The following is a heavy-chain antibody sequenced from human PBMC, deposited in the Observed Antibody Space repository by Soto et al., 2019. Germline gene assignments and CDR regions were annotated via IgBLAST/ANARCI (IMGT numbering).Heavy chain of an antibody. CDR3: ARDAFHVDTAMVTWFDP. CDR1: GYTFTSYA. V-gene: IGHV7-4-1*01. D-gene: IGHD5-18*01. CDR2: INTNTGNP. J-gene: IGHJ5*02. Sequence: EASVKVSCKASGYTFTSYAMNWVRQAPGQGLEWMGWINTNTGNPTYAQGFTGRFVFSLDTSVSTAYLQICSLKAEDTAVYYCARDAFHVDTAMVTWFDPWGQGTLVTVSS.